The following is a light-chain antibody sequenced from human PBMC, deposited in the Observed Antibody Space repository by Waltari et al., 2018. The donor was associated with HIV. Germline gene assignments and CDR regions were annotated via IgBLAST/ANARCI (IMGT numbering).Light chain of an antibody. J-gene: IGLJ2*01. CDR1: SSDAGSYNR. CDR2: EVS. V-gene: IGLV2-18*02. Sequence: QSALTQPPSVSGSPGQSVTISCTGSSSDAGSYNRVSWYQQPPGTAPKRMIYEVSNRPSGVPDRFSGSKSGNTASLIISGLQAEDEADYYCSSYTSSNLVFGGGTKLTVL. CDR3: SSYTSSNLV.